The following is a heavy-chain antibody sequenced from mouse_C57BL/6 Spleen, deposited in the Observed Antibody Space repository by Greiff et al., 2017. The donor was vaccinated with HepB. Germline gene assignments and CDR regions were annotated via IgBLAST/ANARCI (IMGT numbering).Heavy chain of an antibody. CDR1: GYAFSSYW. V-gene: IGHV1-80*01. CDR3: ARYDYDVEAMDY. J-gene: IGHJ4*01. CDR2: IYPGDGDT. D-gene: IGHD2-4*01. Sequence: VQLQQSGAELVKPGASVKISCKASGYAFSSYWMNWVKQRPGKGLEWIGQIYPGDGDTNYNGKFKGKATLTADKSSSTAYMQLSSLTSEDSAVYFCARYDYDVEAMDYWGQGTSVTVSS.